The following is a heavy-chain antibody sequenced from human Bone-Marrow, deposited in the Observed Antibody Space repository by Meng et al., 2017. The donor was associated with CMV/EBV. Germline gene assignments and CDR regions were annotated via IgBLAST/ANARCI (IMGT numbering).Heavy chain of an antibody. V-gene: IGHV3-23*01. J-gene: IGHJ6*01. Sequence: GGSLRLSCAASGFTFSSYAMSWVRQAPGKGLEWVSAISGSGGSTYYADSVKGRFTISRDNSKNTLYLQMNSLRAEDTAVYYCAKPAVYSSSWYSHYYYGMDVWGPGTTVNVAS. D-gene: IGHD6-13*01. CDR1: GFTFSSYA. CDR3: AKPAVYSSSWYSHYYYGMDV. CDR2: ISGSGGST.